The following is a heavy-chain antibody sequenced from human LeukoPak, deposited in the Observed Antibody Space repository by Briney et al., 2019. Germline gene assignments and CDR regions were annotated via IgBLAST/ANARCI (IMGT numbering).Heavy chain of an antibody. V-gene: IGHV4-39*01. CDR3: AMLSGSRLTANYYYYYMDV. CDR1: GGSISSSSYY. D-gene: IGHD5-18*01. CDR2: IYYSGST. J-gene: IGHJ6*03. Sequence: PSETLSLTCTVSGGSISSSSYYWGWIRQPPGKGLEWIGSIYYSGSTYYNPSLKSRVTISVDTSKNQFSLKLSSVTAADTAVYYCAMLSGSRLTANYYYYYMDVWGKGTTVTVSS.